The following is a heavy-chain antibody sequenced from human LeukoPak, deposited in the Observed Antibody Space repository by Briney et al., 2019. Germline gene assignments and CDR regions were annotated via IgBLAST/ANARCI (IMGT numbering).Heavy chain of an antibody. J-gene: IGHJ5*02. D-gene: IGHD3-3*01. CDR3: ARITIFGVVIPKAPFDP. Sequence: ASVKVSCKASGYTFTSYGISWVRQAPGQGLEWMGWISAYNGNTNYAQKLQGRVTMTTDTSTSTAYMELRSLRSDDTAVYYCARITIFGVVIPKAPFDPWGQGTLVTVSS. CDR1: GYTFTSYG. CDR2: ISAYNGNT. V-gene: IGHV1-18*01.